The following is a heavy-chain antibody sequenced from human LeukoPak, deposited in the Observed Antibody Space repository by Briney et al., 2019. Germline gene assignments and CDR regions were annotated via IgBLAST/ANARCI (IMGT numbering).Heavy chain of an antibody. CDR2: ISWNSGSI. CDR1: GFTFDDYA. V-gene: IGHV3-9*01. J-gene: IGHJ3*02. CDR3: AKRYSSSWPPVGAFDI. Sequence: GRSLRLSCAASGFTFDDYAMHWVRQARGKGLEWVSGISWNSGSIGYADSVKGRFTISRDNSKNTLYLQMNSLRAEDTAVYYCAKRYSSSWPPVGAFDIWGQGTMVTVSS. D-gene: IGHD6-13*01.